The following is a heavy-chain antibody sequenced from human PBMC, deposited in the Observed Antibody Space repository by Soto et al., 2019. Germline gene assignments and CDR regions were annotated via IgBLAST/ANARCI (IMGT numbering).Heavy chain of an antibody. J-gene: IGHJ4*02. CDR3: ASVGLYSGRRSKDDY. V-gene: IGHV1-2*02. CDR1: GYTFTGYY. D-gene: IGHD1-26*01. Sequence: ASVKVSCKASGYTFTGYYMHWVRQAPGQGLEWMGWINPNSGGTNYAQKFQGRVTMTRDTSISTAYMELSRLRSDDTAVYYCASVGLYSGRRSKDDYWGQGTLVTVSS. CDR2: INPNSGGT.